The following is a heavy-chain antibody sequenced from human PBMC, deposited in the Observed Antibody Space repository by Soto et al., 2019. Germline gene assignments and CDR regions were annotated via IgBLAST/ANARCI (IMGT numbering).Heavy chain of an antibody. Sequence: PGGSLRLSCAASGFTFSNAWMSWVRQAPGKGLEWVGRIKSKTDGGTTDYAAPVKGRFTISRDDSKNTLYLQMNSLKTEDTAVYYCTTDETSWGLNWNFQEADHYYGMDVWGQGTTVTVSS. V-gene: IGHV3-15*01. CDR3: TTDETSWGLNWNFQEADHYYGMDV. CDR2: IKSKTDGGTT. D-gene: IGHD1-7*01. CDR1: GFTFSNAW. J-gene: IGHJ6*02.